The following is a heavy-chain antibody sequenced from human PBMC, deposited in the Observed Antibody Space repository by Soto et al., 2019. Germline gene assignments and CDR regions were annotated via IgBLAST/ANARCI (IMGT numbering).Heavy chain of an antibody. J-gene: IGHJ4*02. CDR3: ASEWVIAAAGTFDY. Sequence: EVQLVESGGGLVQPGGSLRLSCAASGFTFSSYSMNWVRQAPGKGLEWVSYISSSSSTIYYADSVKGRFTISRDNAKNSLYLQMSSLRDEDTAVYYCASEWVIAAAGTFDYWGQGTLVTVSS. CDR2: ISSSSSTI. D-gene: IGHD6-13*01. CDR1: GFTFSSYS. V-gene: IGHV3-48*02.